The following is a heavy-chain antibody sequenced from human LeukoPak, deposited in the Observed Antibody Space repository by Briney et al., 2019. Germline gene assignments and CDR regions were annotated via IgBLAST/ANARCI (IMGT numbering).Heavy chain of an antibody. Sequence: GGSLRLSCVGSGFTSIAYALTWARQAPGKGLEWVSGISGGGVTTYYADSVKGRFTISRDNAKSTLYLQMNSLRVEDTAVYYCVRGGFYGSGTYYNGDRWGQGTLVTVSS. CDR2: ISGGGVTT. V-gene: IGHV3-23*01. D-gene: IGHD3-10*01. CDR1: GFTSIAYA. CDR3: VRGGFYGSGTYYNGDR. J-gene: IGHJ5*02.